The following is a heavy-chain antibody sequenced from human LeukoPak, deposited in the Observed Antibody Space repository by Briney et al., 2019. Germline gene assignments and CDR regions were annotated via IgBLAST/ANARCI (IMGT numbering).Heavy chain of an antibody. CDR2: IKQDGSEK. Sequence: GGSLRLSCTASGLIFSNYWMNWVRQAPGKGLEWVANIKQDGSEKYYVDSVKGRFTISRDNAKNSLSLQMNNLRVEDAAIYYCAGGHGLLEDVWGQGTTVTVSS. V-gene: IGHV3-7*01. CDR1: GLIFSNYW. CDR3: AGGHGLLEDV. J-gene: IGHJ6*02. D-gene: IGHD3-3*01.